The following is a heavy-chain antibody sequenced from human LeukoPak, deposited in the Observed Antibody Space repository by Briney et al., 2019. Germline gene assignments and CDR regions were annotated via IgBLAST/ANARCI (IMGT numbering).Heavy chain of an antibody. CDR1: GGSFSGYY. V-gene: IGHV4-34*01. J-gene: IGHJ4*02. Sequence: PSETLSLTCAVYGGSFSGYYWSWIRQPPGKGLEWIGEINHSGSTNYNPSLKSRVTISVDTSKNQFSLKLSSVTAADTAVYYCARQQLVLGLIIWGQGTVVPFSS. D-gene: IGHD6-13*01. CDR2: INHSGST. CDR3: ARQQLVLGLII.